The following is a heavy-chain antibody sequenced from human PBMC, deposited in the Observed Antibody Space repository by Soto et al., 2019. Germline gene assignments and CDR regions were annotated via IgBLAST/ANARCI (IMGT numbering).Heavy chain of an antibody. CDR2: ISSNGGST. V-gene: IGHV3-64D*06. CDR1: GFAFSSYA. CDR3: VKDSGSYCSGGSCYLYYYYYSGMDV. J-gene: IGHJ6*02. D-gene: IGHD2-15*01. Sequence: GGSLRLSCSASGFAFSSYAMHWVRQAPGKGLEYVSAISSNGGSTYYADSVKGRFTISRDNSKNTLYLQMSSLRAEDTAVYYCVKDSGSYCSGGSCYLYYYYYSGMDVWGQGTTVTVSS.